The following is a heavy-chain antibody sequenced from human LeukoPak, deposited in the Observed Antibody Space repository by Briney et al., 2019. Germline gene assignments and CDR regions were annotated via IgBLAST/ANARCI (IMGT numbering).Heavy chain of an antibody. J-gene: IGHJ4*02. Sequence: SETLSLTCAVYGGSFSGYYWSWIRQPPGKGLEWIGEINHSGSTNYNPSLKSRVTISVDTSKNQFSLKLSSVTAADTAVYYCARDGRYFDWLLYPELDYWGQGTLVTVSS. CDR2: INHSGST. V-gene: IGHV4-34*01. D-gene: IGHD3-9*01. CDR1: GGSFSGYY. CDR3: ARDGRYFDWLLYPELDY.